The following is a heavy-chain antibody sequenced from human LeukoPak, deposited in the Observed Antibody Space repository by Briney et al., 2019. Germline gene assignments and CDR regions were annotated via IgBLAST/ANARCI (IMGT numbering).Heavy chain of an antibody. CDR1: GFTFSTYS. CDR3: AKLSTSSWAAFDP. J-gene: IGHJ5*02. D-gene: IGHD6-13*01. CDR2: ISGSGGST. Sequence: GGSLRLSCAASGFTFSTYSMNWVRQAPGKGLEWVSAISGSGGSTYYADSVKGRFTISRDNSKNTLYLQMNSLRAEDTAVYYCAKLSTSSWAAFDPWGQGTQVTVSS. V-gene: IGHV3-23*01.